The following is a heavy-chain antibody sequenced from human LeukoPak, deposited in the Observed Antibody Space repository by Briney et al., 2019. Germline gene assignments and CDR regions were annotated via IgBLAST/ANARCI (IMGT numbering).Heavy chain of an antibody. V-gene: IGHV3-7*01. CDR2: INQDASEI. CDR1: GFTFSTYW. J-gene: IGHJ4*02. D-gene: IGHD2-21*02. CDR3: ATDRDNSDWQKRFDS. Sequence: GGPLRLSCAASGFTFSTYWMNWYRQAPGKGLEWVGNINQDASEINYVDSVRGRFTISKDNAKNSLHLQMNSLRAEDTAVYYCATDRDNSDWQKRFDSWGQGTLVTVSS.